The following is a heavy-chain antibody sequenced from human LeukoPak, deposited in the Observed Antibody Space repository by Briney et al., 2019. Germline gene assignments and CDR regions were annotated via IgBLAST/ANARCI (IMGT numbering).Heavy chain of an antibody. Sequence: PGGSLRLSCAASGFTVSLNYMSWVRQAPGKGLECVSVIYSGGTTYYADSVKDRFTVSRDNSKNTLYLQMNTLRVEDTALYYCARMNILTGSDAFDMWGQGTMVTVSS. CDR2: IYSGGTT. J-gene: IGHJ3*02. V-gene: IGHV3-66*01. CDR1: GFTVSLNY. D-gene: IGHD3-9*01. CDR3: ARMNILTGSDAFDM.